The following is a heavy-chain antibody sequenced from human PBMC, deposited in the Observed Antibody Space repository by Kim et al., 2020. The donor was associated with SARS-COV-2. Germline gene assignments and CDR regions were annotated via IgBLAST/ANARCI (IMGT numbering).Heavy chain of an antibody. V-gene: IGHV3-30*03. CDR2: ISYDGSKK. J-gene: IGHJ6*02. CDR3: ARDPGLLGGMDV. CDR1: GFTFSSYG. D-gene: IGHD3-16*01. Sequence: GGSLRLSCAASGFTFSSYGMHWVRQAPGKGLEWVAVISYDGSKKYYADSVKGRFTISRDNSKNTLYLQMNSLRAEDTAVYYCARDPGLLGGMDVWGQGTTVTVSS.